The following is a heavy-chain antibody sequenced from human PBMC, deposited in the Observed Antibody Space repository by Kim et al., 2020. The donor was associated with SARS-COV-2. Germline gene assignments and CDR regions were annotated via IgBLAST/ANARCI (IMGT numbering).Heavy chain of an antibody. J-gene: IGHJ4*02. CDR1: GFTFSESW. CDR2: ISEDGSRK. CDR3: GRSTTGIY. Sequence: GGSLRLSCAASGFTFSESWMTWVRQAPGKGLDVVAYISEDGSRKSYVDSVKGRFTISRDNAKKSLFLQMNSLRPEDTALYYCGRSTTGIYRGPGDQVIVSS. V-gene: IGHV3-7*01. D-gene: IGHD1-1*01.